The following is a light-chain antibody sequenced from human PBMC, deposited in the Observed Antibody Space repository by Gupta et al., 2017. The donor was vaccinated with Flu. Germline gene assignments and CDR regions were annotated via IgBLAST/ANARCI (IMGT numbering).Light chain of an antibody. CDR3: QQDNNYPYT. CDR2: KAS. CDR1: QPIGTF. V-gene: IGKV1-5*03. Sequence: PSTLSASVGDRVTIPCRASQPIGTFLAWYQQKPGKAPKLLIYKASKLESGVPSRFNGSGSGTEFTLTITSLQPEDFATYYCQQDNNYPYTFGQGTKLEIK. J-gene: IGKJ2*01.